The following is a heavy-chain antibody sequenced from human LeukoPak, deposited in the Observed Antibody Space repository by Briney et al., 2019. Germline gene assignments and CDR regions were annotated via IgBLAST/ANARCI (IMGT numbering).Heavy chain of an antibody. CDR2: ISGSGGST. V-gene: IGHV3-23*01. D-gene: IGHD3-22*01. J-gene: IGHJ4*02. Sequence: GGSLRLSCAASGFTFSSYGMNWVRQAPGKGLEWVSAISGSGGSTYYADSVKGRFTISRDNSKNTLYLQMNSLRAEDTAVYYCAKESGVVGAFYYDSSGYYPGGYYFDYWGQGTLVTVSS. CDR1: GFTFSSYG. CDR3: AKESGVVGAFYYDSSGYYPGGYYFDY.